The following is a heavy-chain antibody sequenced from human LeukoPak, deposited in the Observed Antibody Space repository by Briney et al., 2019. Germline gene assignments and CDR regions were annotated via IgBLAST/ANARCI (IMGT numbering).Heavy chain of an antibody. V-gene: IGHV4-61*05. CDR3: ARTRDSGTGDI. J-gene: IGHJ3*02. CDR2: ISYIGST. CDR1: GGSISSSSYY. D-gene: IGHD3-10*01. Sequence: SETLSLTCTVSGGSISSSSYYWGWIRQPPGKGLEWIGYISYIGSTNYNPSLKSRVTISVDTSKTQFSLKMTSVTAADTAVYYCARTRDSGTGDIWGQGTMVTVSS.